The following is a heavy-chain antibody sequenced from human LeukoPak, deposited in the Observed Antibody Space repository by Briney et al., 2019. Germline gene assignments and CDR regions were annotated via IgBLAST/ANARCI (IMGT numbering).Heavy chain of an antibody. CDR1: GFPFRYYS. J-gene: IGHJ4*02. CDR2: MKKDGSET. Sequence: GGSLRLSCVVSGFPFRYYSMVGVRQAPGKGLQWVANMKKDGSETKYGDFVKGRFTISRDNAKNSLFLQMNSLRIEDTAVYYCERHRSGSGTYFIDYWGQGTLVSVSS. V-gene: IGHV3-7*01. D-gene: IGHD3-10*01. CDR3: ERHRSGSGTYFIDY.